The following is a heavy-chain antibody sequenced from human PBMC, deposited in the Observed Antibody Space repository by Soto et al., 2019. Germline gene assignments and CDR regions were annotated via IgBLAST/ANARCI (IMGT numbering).Heavy chain of an antibody. J-gene: IGHJ5*02. CDR1: GGSISSYY. V-gene: IGHV4-59*01. Sequence: PSETLSLTCGVSGGSISSYYWSWIRQPPGKGLEWIGYIYYSGSTNYNPSLKSRVTISVDTSKNQFSLKLSSVTAADTAVYYCAGGYSYDNWFDPWGQGTLVTVSS. CDR2: IYYSGST. D-gene: IGHD5-18*01. CDR3: AGGYSYDNWFDP.